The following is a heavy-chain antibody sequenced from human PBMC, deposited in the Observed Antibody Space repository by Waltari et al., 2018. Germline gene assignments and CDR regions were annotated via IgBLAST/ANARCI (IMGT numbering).Heavy chain of an antibody. J-gene: IGHJ4*02. Sequence: QVQLVQSGAEVKKPGSSVKVSCKASGGTFSSYTISWVRQAPGQGLEWMGRIIPILGIANYADSVKGRFTISRDNSKNTLYLQMNGLRAEDTAVYYCAKEGVGATTLLAIFDYWGQGTLVPVSS. CDR1: GGTFSSYT. V-gene: IGHV1-69*08. CDR3: AKEGVGATTLLAIFDY. D-gene: IGHD1-26*01. CDR2: IIPILGIA.